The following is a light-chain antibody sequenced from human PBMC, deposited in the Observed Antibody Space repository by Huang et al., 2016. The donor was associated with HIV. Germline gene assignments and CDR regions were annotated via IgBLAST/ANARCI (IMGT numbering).Light chain of an antibody. CDR3: QQRGAWPLT. CDR1: QNINNY. Sequence: DIVLTPSPAPLSLSPGQRATLSCRASQNINNYLVWYHQKPGQAPRLLIYDSFNRATVIPARFSGSGSGTDFTLTINTLEPEDFAVYYCQQRGAWPLTFGGGTKVEIK. V-gene: IGKV3-11*01. CDR2: DSF. J-gene: IGKJ4*01.